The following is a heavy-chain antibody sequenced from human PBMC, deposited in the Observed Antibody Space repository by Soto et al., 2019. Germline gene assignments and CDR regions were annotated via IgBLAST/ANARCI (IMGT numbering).Heavy chain of an antibody. CDR1: GGSISSSSYY. CDR2: IYYSGST. CDR3: ASKRIAAAGTGWFDP. Sequence: SETLSLTCTVSGGSISSSSYYWGWIRQPPGKGLEWIGSIYYSGSTYYNPSLKSRVTISVDTSKNQFSLKLSSVTAADTAVYYCASKRIAAAGTGWFDPWGKGTLVTVPS. D-gene: IGHD6-13*01. V-gene: IGHV4-39*01. J-gene: IGHJ5*02.